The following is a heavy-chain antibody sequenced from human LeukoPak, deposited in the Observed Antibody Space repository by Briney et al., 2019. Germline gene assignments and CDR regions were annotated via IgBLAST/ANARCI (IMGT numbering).Heavy chain of an antibody. CDR1: GGTFSSYA. J-gene: IGHJ4*02. Sequence: ASVKVSCKASGGTFSSYAISWVRQAPGQELEWMGGIIPIFGTANYAQKFQGRVTITADESTSTAYMELSSLRSEDTAVYYCARGRVRDPGDYWGQGTLVTVSS. CDR3: ARGRVRDPGDY. V-gene: IGHV1-69*13. D-gene: IGHD3-10*01. CDR2: IIPIFGTA.